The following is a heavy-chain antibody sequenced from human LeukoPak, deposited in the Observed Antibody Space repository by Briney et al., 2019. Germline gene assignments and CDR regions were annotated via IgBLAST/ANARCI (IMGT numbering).Heavy chain of an antibody. CDR1: GYTFTSYD. D-gene: IGHD3-10*01. J-gene: IGHJ5*02. CDR2: MNPNSGNT. CDR3: ARALITMVRGVIINWFDP. Sequence: ASVKVSCKASGYTFTSYDINWVRQATGQGLEWMGWMNPNSGNTGYAQKFQGRVTMTRNTSISTAYMELSSLRSEDTAVYCCARALITMVRGVIINWFDPWGQGTLVTVSS. V-gene: IGHV1-8*01.